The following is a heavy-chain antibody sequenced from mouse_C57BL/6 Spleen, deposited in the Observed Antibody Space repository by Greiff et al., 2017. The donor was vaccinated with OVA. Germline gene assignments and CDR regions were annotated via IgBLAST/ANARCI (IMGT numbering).Heavy chain of an antibody. D-gene: IGHD1-1*01. J-gene: IGHJ4*01. V-gene: IGHV10-1*01. CDR3: VRYYGSSYAMDY. CDR2: IRSKSNNYAT. CDR1: GFSFNTYA. Sequence: EVQLVESGGGLVQPKGSLKLSCAASGFSFNTYAMNWVRQAPGQGLEWVARIRSKSNNYATYYADSVKDRFTISRDDSESMLYLQMNNLKTEDTAMYYCVRYYGSSYAMDYWGQGTSVTVSS.